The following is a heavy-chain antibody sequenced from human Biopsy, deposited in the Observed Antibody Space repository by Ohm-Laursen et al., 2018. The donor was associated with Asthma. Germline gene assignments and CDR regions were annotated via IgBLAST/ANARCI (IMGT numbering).Heavy chain of an antibody. CDR2: INSVFGTT. CDR1: GGTFNTYV. D-gene: IGHD2-2*01. Sequence: GASVKVSCKPLGGTFNTYVIGWVRQAPGQGPEWMGGINSVFGTTTYPQKFQDRVTITADDSTSTVYMELSSLRSEDTAVYYCARKAGSCISRTCYSLDFWGQGTLVTVSS. CDR3: ARKAGSCISRTCYSLDF. V-gene: IGHV1-69*13. J-gene: IGHJ4*02.